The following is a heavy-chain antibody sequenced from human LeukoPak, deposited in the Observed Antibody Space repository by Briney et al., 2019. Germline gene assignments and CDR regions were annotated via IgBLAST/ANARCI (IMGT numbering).Heavy chain of an antibody. CDR2: IYFSGGT. CDR1: GDSISSSNCY. V-gene: IGHV4-39*07. CDR3: ARGRYGKLYYYYYYMDV. D-gene: IGHD3-10*01. J-gene: IGHJ6*03. Sequence: SETLSLTCTVSGDSISSSNCYWGWIRQPPGKGLEWIGSIYFSGGTYYNASLKSRVTISVDTSKNQFSLKLSSVTAADTAVYYCARGRYGKLYYYYYYMDVWGKGTTVTVSS.